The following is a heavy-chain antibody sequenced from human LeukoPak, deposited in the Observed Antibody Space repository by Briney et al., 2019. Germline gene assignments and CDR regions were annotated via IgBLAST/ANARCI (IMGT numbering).Heavy chain of an antibody. CDR2: IWYDGSNK. CDR1: GFTFSSYG. Sequence: GGSLRLSCAASGFTFSSYGMHWVRQAPGKGLEWVAVIWYDGSNKYYADSVKGRFTISRDNSKNTLYLQTNSLRAEDTAVYYCAREGIAVAGPSKRPFDYWGQGTLVTVSS. D-gene: IGHD6-19*01. CDR3: AREGIAVAGPSKRPFDY. V-gene: IGHV3-33*01. J-gene: IGHJ4*02.